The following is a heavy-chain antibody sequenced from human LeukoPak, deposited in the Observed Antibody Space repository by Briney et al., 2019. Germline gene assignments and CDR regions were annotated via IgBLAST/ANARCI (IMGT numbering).Heavy chain of an antibody. CDR3: ARGRYEFSAAMDV. J-gene: IGHJ6*02. CDR2: IYSGGST. V-gene: IGHV3-53*01. CDR1: GFTFNDYW. D-gene: IGHD5-12*01. Sequence: GGSLRLSCAASGFTFNDYWMHWVRQAPGKGLEWVSVIYSGGSTNYADSVRGRFTIFRDNSKNTLYLQMNSLRAEDTAVYYCARGRYEFSAAMDVWGQGTTVTVSS.